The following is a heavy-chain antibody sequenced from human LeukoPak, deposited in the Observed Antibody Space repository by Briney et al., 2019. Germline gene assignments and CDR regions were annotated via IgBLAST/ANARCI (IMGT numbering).Heavy chain of an antibody. V-gene: IGHV4-38-2*02. J-gene: IGHJ6*04. D-gene: IGHD3-9*01. CDR2: IFHSEST. CDR1: GYSISSGFY. CDR3: ARDYYDTLTGFWDV. Sequence: PSETLSLTCTVSGYSISSGFYWGWIRQPPGKGLEWIGSIFHSESTYYNPSLKSRVTILVDTSKNQFSLKVSSVTAADTAVYYCARDYYDTLTGFWDVWGKGTTVTVSS.